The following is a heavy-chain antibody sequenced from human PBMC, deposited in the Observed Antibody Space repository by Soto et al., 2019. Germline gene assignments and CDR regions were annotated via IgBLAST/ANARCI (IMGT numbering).Heavy chain of an antibody. CDR2: INPNSGGT. D-gene: IGHD2-8*01. CDR3: AREGPGAGGGYCTNGVCPDAFDI. CDR1: GYTFTGYY. V-gene: IGHV1-2*04. J-gene: IGHJ3*02. Sequence: QVQLVQSGAEVKKPGASVKVSCKASGYTFTGYYMHWVRQAPGQGLEWMGWINPNSGGTNYAQKFQGWVTMTRDTSISTAYMELSRLRSDDTAVYYCAREGPGAGGGYCTNGVCPDAFDIWGQGTMVTVSS.